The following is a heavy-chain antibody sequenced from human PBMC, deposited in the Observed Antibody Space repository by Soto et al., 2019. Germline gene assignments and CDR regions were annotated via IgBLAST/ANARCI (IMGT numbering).Heavy chain of an antibody. J-gene: IGHJ4*02. CDR1: VTSFSGYY. V-gene: IGHV4-34*02. CDR3: ARSPIVLRGEFDS. D-gene: IGHD2-8*01. Sequence: QVQVQQWGAGLLKPSETLSLTCAVYVTSFSGYYWTWIRQPPGKGLEWIGDITQSGHTKYNPSLGSRVTISLVSSYNQFSLKLNSLTAADTAVYYCARSPIVLRGEFDSWGQGTLVSVSS. CDR2: ITQSGHT.